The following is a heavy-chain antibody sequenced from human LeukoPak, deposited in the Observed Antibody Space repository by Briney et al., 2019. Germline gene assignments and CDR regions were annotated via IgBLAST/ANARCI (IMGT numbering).Heavy chain of an antibody. D-gene: IGHD3-3*01. Sequence: PSETLSLTCAVYGGSFSGYYWSWIRQPPGKGLEWIGEINHSGSTNYIPSLKSRVTISVDTSKNQFSLKLSSVTAADTAVYYCARVTIFGVVIIRDYYYGMDVWGQGTTVTVSS. CDR3: ARVTIFGVVIIRDYYYGMDV. CDR2: INHSGST. J-gene: IGHJ6*02. CDR1: GGSFSGYY. V-gene: IGHV4-34*01.